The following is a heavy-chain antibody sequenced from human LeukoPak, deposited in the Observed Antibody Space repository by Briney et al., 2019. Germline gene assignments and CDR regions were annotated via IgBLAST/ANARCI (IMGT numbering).Heavy chain of an antibody. D-gene: IGHD1/OR15-1a*01. CDR1: GFTFSVYS. CDR2: ISSSSYI. V-gene: IGHV3-21*01. Sequence: PGESLRLSCAASGFTFSVYSIIWVRQAPGKGLEWVSSISSSSYIYYSDSVKGRFTISRDNAKNSLYLQMNSLRAEDTALYYCARDGSTRFPYAFDIWGQGTMVTVSS. J-gene: IGHJ3*02. CDR3: ARDGSTRFPYAFDI.